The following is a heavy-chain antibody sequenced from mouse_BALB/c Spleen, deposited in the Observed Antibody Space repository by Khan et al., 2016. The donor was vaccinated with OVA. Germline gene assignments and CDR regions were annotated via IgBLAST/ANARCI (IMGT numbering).Heavy chain of an antibody. V-gene: IGHV2-6-5*01. J-gene: IGHJ4*01. CDR1: GFSLTDYA. CDR2: IWVGGSK. Sequence: QMQLEESGPGLVAPSQSLSITCIVSGFSLTDYAVSWIRQPPGKGLEWLGVIWVGGSKYFNSFLKSILSISKDNSKSQIFLKVSSLQTEDTAMYYCAKDPHYYGLDSWGQGTSVTVSS. CDR3: AKDPHYYGLDS.